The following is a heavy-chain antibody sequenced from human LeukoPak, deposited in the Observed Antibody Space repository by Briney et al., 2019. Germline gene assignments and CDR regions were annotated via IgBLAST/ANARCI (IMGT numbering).Heavy chain of an antibody. D-gene: IGHD3-3*01. CDR1: GGSISSYY. J-gene: IGHJ6*03. V-gene: IGHV4-59*01. CDR3: ASAQSQYYDFWSGYFAPVDYYYYYYMDV. Sequence: SETLSLTCTVSGGSISSYYWSWIRQPPGKGLEWIGYIYYSGSTNYNPYLKSRVTISVDTSKNQFSLKLSSVTAADTAVYYCASAQSQYYDFWSGYFAPVDYYYYYYMDVWGKGTTVTVSS. CDR2: IYYSGST.